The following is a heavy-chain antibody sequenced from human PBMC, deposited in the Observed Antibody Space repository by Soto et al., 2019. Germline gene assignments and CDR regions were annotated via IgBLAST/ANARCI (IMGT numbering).Heavy chain of an antibody. D-gene: IGHD6-13*01. CDR2: VNNDGTDT. J-gene: IGHJ6*02. CDR1: GFTFSNYW. Sequence: EVQLVESGGGLVQPGGSLRLSCAASGFTFSNYWMYWVRQAPGKGLVWVSRVNNDGTDTTHADSVKGRFTISRDNAQNTLYLQMNSLRAEDTAVYYCARGGLQHALDVWGQGSTVTVSS. V-gene: IGHV3-74*03. CDR3: ARGGLQHALDV.